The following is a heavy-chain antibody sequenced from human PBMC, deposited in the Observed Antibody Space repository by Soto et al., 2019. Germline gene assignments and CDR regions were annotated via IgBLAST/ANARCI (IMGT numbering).Heavy chain of an antibody. CDR2: IYRTGST. Sequence: SETRSLTGAVSLGSFTSNNWCTWFRQPPGQGLEWIGEIYRTGSTNYNPSLKSRVTISLDKFENQFSLKVTSLTAADTAVYYCASRDPGTSVDYWGQGTLVTVSS. V-gene: IGHV4-4*02. CDR1: LGSFTSNNW. CDR3: ASRDPGTSVDY. D-gene: IGHD1-7*01. J-gene: IGHJ4*02.